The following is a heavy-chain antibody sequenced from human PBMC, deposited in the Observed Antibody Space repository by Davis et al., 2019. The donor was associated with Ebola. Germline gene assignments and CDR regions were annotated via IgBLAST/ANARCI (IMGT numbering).Heavy chain of an antibody. V-gene: IGHV3-30*02. CDR3: AKSGYSYGYLDY. CDR1: GFTFSSYN. D-gene: IGHD5-18*01. Sequence: GESLKISCAASGFTFSSYNIHWVRQAPGKGLEWVAFIRYDGSNKYYADSVKGRFTISRDNSKNTLYLQMNSLRAEDTAVYYCAKSGYSYGYLDYWGQGTLVTVSS. J-gene: IGHJ4*02. CDR2: IRYDGSNK.